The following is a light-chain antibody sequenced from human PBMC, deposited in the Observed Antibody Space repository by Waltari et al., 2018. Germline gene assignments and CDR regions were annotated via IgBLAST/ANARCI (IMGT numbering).Light chain of an antibody. CDR3: QQYGSSPLT. V-gene: IGKV3-20*01. Sequence: EIVLTQSPGTLSLSPGEGATVSCRASQSVRINSLAWYQQKPGQAPRLLIYGASNRATDIPDRFSGSGSGTDFTLTISRLQPEDFAVYYCQQYGSSPLTFGGGTKVEIK. CDR1: QSVRINS. J-gene: IGKJ4*01. CDR2: GAS.